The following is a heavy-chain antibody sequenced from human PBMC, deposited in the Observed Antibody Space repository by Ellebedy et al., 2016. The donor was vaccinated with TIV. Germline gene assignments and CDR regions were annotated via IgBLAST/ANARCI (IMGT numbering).Heavy chain of an antibody. J-gene: IGHJ6*02. V-gene: IGHV2-70*11. CDR1: GFLLSTSGMC. CDR3: ARIYCTNGVCFMDV. Sequence: SGPTLVKPTQTLTLTCTFSGFLLSTSGMCVSWIRQPPGKALEWLARIAWDDDKYYSTSLKTRLTISKDTSKNQVVLTMTNMDPVDTATYYCARIYCTNGVCFMDVWGQGTTVTVSS. D-gene: IGHD2-8*01. CDR2: IAWDDDK.